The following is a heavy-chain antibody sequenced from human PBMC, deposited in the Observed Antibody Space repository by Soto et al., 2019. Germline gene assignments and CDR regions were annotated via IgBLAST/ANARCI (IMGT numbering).Heavy chain of an antibody. V-gene: IGHV1-69*02. J-gene: IGHJ5*01. CDR2: IIPIVTIV. CDR1: GGTFSSNT. Sequence: QVQLVQSGAEVKKPGSSVKVSCKASGGTFSSNTISWVRQAPGQGLEWMGRIIPIVTIVTYAPKFQGRLTITADKSTSTAYMELSSLRSDDTAVYYCARTEGTPLVPDSWGQGTLVTVSS. D-gene: IGHD1-1*01. CDR3: ARTEGTPLVPDS.